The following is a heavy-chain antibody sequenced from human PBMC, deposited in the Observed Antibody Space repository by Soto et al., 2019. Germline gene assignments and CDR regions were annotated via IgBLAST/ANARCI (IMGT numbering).Heavy chain of an antibody. CDR2: IYYNGST. Sequence: QVQLQESGPGLVKPSQTLSLTCTVSGASISIGGYFWSWIRQHPGKGLEWIGHIYYNGSTYYNPSLKSRLTISVDKSKKEFSLRLTSVTAADTAVYFCATDEYFGSEIDFYYYAMDVWGQGTTVTVSS. D-gene: IGHD3-10*01. V-gene: IGHV4-31*03. J-gene: IGHJ6*02. CDR3: ATDEYFGSEIDFYYYAMDV. CDR1: GASISIGGYF.